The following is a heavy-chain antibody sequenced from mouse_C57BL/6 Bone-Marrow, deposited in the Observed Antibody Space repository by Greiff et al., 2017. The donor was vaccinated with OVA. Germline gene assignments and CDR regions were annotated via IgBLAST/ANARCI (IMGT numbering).Heavy chain of an antibody. CDR1: GYTFTSYW. V-gene: IGHV1-55*01. J-gene: IGHJ2*01. CDR3: ARESIYYDYVVDY. D-gene: IGHD2-4*01. Sequence: QVQLQQPGAELVMPGASVKLSCKASGYTFTSYWITWVKQRPGQGLEWIGDIYPGSGSTNYNEKFKSKATLTVDTSSSTAYMQLSSLTSEDSAVYYCARESIYYDYVVDYWGQGTTLTVSS. CDR2: IYPGSGST.